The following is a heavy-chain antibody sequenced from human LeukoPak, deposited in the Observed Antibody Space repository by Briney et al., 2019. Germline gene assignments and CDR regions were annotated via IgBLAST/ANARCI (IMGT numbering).Heavy chain of an antibody. CDR2: INPNDGDT. Sequence: GASVKVSCKASGYTFTDYYMHWVRQAPGQGFEWMGWINPNDGDTNYAQKFQGRVTMTRDTSISTAHMEVSRLRSDDTAVYYCAREEVGATDYWGQGTLVTVSS. CDR3: AREEVGATDY. V-gene: IGHV1-2*02. CDR1: GYTFTDYY. D-gene: IGHD1-26*01. J-gene: IGHJ4*02.